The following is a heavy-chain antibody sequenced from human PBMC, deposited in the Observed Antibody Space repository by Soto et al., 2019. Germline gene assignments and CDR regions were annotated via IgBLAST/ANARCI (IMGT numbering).Heavy chain of an antibody. V-gene: IGHV3-21*01. Sequence: GGSLRLSCAASGFTFSSYSMNWVRKAPGKGLEWVSSISSSSSYIYYADSVKGRFTISRDNAKNSLYLQMNSLRAEDTAVYYCARERTTVKGGIYFDYWGQGTLVTVSS. D-gene: IGHD4-17*01. CDR1: GFTFSSYS. J-gene: IGHJ4*02. CDR2: ISSSSSYI. CDR3: ARERTTVKGGIYFDY.